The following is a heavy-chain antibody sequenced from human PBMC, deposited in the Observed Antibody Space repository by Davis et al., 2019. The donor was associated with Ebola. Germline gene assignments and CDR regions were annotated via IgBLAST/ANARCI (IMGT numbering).Heavy chain of an antibody. Sequence: GGSLRLSCAASGFTFSSYAMSWVRQAPGKGLEWVSYTSSSSGTIYYADSVKGRFTISRDNSKNTLYLQMNSLRAEDTAVYYCAKDRRIAVAAILDYWGQGTLVTVSS. D-gene: IGHD6-19*01. CDR1: GFTFSSYA. CDR2: TSSSSGTI. V-gene: IGHV3-23*01. J-gene: IGHJ4*02. CDR3: AKDRRIAVAAILDY.